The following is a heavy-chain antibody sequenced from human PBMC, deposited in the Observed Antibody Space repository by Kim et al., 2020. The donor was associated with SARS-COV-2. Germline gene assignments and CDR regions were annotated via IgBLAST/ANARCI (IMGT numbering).Heavy chain of an antibody. Sequence: ASVKVSCKASGNTFTNYSITWVRKAPGKGLEWMGGIRTHNGNTKYAQKFQGRVTMTTDTSTNTAYMELSSLRSEDTAVYYCATTGERDDDSPGSYYGMDV. CDR2: IRTHNGNT. D-gene: IGHD3-16*01. J-gene: IGHJ6*01. CDR3: ATTGERDDDSPGSYYGMDV. V-gene: IGHV1-18*01. CDR1: GNTFTNYS.